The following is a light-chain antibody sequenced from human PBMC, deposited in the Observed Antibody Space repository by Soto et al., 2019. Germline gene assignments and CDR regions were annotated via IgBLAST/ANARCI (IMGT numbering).Light chain of an antibody. CDR1: QSVSSY. CDR2: DAS. J-gene: IGKJ2*01. CDR3: QQRSNSYT. V-gene: IGKV3-11*01. Sequence: EIVLTQSPATLSLSPGERATLSCRASQSVSSYLAWYQQKPGQAPRLLIYDASNRATGIPARFSGSGSGTDFTLTISSLEPEDFAVYYCQQRSNSYTFGQGTKVDI.